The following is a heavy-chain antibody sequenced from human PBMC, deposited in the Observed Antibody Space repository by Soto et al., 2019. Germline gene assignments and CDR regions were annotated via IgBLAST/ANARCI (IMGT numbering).Heavy chain of an antibody. D-gene: IGHD4-17*01. CDR2: ITGSGAPA. V-gene: IGHV3-23*01. CDR3: AKHPNGDYVGAFDF. Sequence: EVQLLESGGGLVQPGQSLRISCAASGFTFSTYALTWVRQPPGKGLEWVAAITGSGAPANYADSVKGRFTISRDNSKNTLYLQMNSLTAEDTAVYFCAKHPNGDYVGAFDFWGRGTMVTVSS. J-gene: IGHJ3*01. CDR1: GFTFSTYA.